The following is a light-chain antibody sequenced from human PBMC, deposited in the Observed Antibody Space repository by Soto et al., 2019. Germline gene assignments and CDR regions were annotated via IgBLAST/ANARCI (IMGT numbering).Light chain of an antibody. J-gene: IGKJ1*01. V-gene: IGKV1-16*01. CDR2: GAS. CDR1: QGISTY. Sequence: DIQMTQSPSSLSASVGDRVTITCRASQGISTYLAWYQHKPGKAPKLLIHGASSLQSGVPSRFSGSGSGTEFTLTISSLQAEDSATYYCQQYNTFWTFGQGTKVDIK. CDR3: QQYNTFWT.